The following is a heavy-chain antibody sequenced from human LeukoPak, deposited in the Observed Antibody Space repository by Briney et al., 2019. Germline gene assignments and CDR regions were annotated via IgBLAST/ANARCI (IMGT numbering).Heavy chain of an antibody. V-gene: IGHV3-48*03. CDR3: ARWVGYCSSTSCYMGYYYYYYMDV. CDR1: GFTFSRYE. J-gene: IGHJ6*03. D-gene: IGHD2-2*02. Sequence: PGGSLRLSCAASGFTFSRYEMNWVRQAPGKGLEWVSYISTSGGTKYYADSVKGRFTISRDNAKNSLYLQMDSLRAEDTAVYYCARWVGYCSSTSCYMGYYYYYYMDVWGKGTTVTVSS. CDR2: ISTSGGTK.